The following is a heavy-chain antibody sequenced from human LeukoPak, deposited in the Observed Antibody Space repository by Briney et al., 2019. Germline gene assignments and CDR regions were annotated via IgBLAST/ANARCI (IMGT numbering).Heavy chain of an antibody. CDR2: ISSSSSYI. J-gene: IGHJ4*02. V-gene: IGHV3-21*01. CDR3: VRPIDSSGYYPSD. D-gene: IGHD3-22*01. CDR1: GFTFSSYS. Sequence: GGSLRLSCAASGFTFSSYSMNWVRQAPGKGLEWVSSISSSSSYIYYADSVKGRFTISRDSAKNSLYLQMNSLRAEDTAVYYCVRPIDSSGYYPSDWGQGTLVTVSS.